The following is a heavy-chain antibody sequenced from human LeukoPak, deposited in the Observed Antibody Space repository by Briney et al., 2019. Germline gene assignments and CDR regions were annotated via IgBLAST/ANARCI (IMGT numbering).Heavy chain of an antibody. J-gene: IGHJ4*02. V-gene: IGHV3-30-3*01. CDR2: ISYDGSNK. CDR1: GFTFSSYA. D-gene: IGHD6-19*01. CDR3: AKDNRRHYTSGPNPDSLH. Sequence: QSGGSLRLSCAASGFTFSSYAMHWVRQAPGKGLEWVAVISYDGSNKYYADSVKGLFTISRDNAKNSLYLQMNSLRVEDTAFYYCAKDNRRHYTSGPNPDSLHWGQGALVTVSS.